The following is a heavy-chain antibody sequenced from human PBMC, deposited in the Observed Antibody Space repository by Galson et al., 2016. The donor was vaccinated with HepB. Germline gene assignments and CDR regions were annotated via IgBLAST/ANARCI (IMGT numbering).Heavy chain of an antibody. V-gene: IGHV3-49*03. CDR2: FRSKPYGATT. CDR3: ARDFRTYYDFWSGYSFDY. Sequence: SLRLSCAGAGFTFGDYAMNWFRQAPGKGLGGVGFFRSKPYGATTEYAASVKGRFSISRDDSKSIAYLQMNSLKTEDTAVYYCARDFRTYYDFWSGYSFDYWGQGTLVTVSS. D-gene: IGHD3-3*01. CDR1: GFTFGDYA. J-gene: IGHJ4*02.